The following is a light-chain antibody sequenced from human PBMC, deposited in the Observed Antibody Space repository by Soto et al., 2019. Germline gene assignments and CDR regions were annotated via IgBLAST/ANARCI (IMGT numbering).Light chain of an antibody. J-gene: IGKJ2*03. CDR3: QQYGSTPLYS. Sequence: EIVLTQSPGTLSLSPGERATLSCRASQSVSSSYLAWYQQKPGQAPRLLIYGASIRATGIPDRFSGSGSGTDFTLTISRLEPEDFAVYYCQQYGSTPLYSFGQGTKLGIK. CDR2: GAS. CDR1: QSVSSSY. V-gene: IGKV3-20*01.